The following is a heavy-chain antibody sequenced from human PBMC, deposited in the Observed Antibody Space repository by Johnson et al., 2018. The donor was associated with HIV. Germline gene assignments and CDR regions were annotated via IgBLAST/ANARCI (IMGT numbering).Heavy chain of an antibody. CDR3: ARPRRLFEGHDAFDI. Sequence: VQLVESGGGLVQPGGSLRLSCAASGFTVSSNYMNWVRQAPGKGLEWVSAISGSGGSTYYADSVKGRFTISRDNSKNKLYLQMTRLRAEDTAVYYCARPRRLFEGHDAFDIWGQGTMVTVSS. CDR2: SGSGGST. J-gene: IGHJ3*02. D-gene: IGHD2-21*01. V-gene: IGHV3-66*01. CDR1: GFTVSSNY.